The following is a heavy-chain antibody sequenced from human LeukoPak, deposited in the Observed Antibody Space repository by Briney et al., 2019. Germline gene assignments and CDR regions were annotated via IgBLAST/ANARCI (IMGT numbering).Heavy chain of an antibody. CDR2: ISWNSGRI. CDR3: AKGLYGDYVDYFDF. Sequence: GGSLRLSCAASGFTYDVYAMNWVRQGPGKGLEWVSGISWNSGRIDYADSVKGRFTISRDNAKNSLYLQMNGLRAEDTALYYYAKGLYGDYVDYFDFWGQGTQVTVSS. D-gene: IGHD4-17*01. CDR1: GFTYDVYA. J-gene: IGHJ4*02. V-gene: IGHV3-9*01.